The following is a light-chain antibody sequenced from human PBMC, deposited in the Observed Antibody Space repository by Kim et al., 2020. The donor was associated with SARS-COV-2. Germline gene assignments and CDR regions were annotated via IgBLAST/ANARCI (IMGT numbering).Light chain of an antibody. CDR2: GKN. Sequence: ALGQTVRITCQGDSLRSYYASWYQQKPGQAPVLVIYGKNNRPSGIPDRFSGSSSGNTASLSITGAQAEDEADYYSNSRDISGNHRVFGGGTQLTVL. V-gene: IGLV3-19*01. J-gene: IGLJ2*01. CDR1: SLRSYY. CDR3: NSRDISGNHRV.